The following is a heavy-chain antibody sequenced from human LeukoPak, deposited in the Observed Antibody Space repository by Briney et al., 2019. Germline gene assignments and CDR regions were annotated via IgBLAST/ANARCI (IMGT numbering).Heavy chain of an antibody. CDR3: ARGGSITMIVEYPPFDP. V-gene: IGHV1-2*02. J-gene: IGHJ5*02. D-gene: IGHD3-22*01. CDR2: INPNSGGT. CDR1: GYTFTGYY. Sequence: GASVKVSRKASGYTFTGYYMHWVRQAPGQGLEWMGWINPNSGGTNYAQKFQGRVTMTRDTSISTAYMELSRLRSDDTAVYYCARGGSITMIVEYPPFDPWGQGTLVTVSS.